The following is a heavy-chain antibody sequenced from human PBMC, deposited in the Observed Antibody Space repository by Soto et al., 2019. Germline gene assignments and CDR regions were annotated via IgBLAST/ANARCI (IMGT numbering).Heavy chain of an antibody. CDR1: GGSISSSSYY. D-gene: IGHD6-13*01. J-gene: IGHJ4*02. V-gene: IGHV4-39*01. CDR3: AGKQQLVPRFDY. CDR2: IYYSGST. Sequence: SETLSLTCTVSGGSISSSSYYWGWIRQPPGKGLEWIGSIYYSGSTYYNPSLKSRVTISVDTSKNQFSLKLSSVTAADTAVYYCAGKQQLVPRFDYWGQGTLVTVSS.